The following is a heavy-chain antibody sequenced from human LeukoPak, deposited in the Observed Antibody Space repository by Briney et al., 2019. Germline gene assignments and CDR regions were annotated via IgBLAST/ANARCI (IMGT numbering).Heavy chain of an antibody. CDR2: INHSGST. V-gene: IGHV4-34*09. CDR1: GFTFSSSW. J-gene: IGHJ4*02. D-gene: IGHD4-23*01. Sequence: LRLSCAASGFTFSSSWMAWVRQAPGKGLEWIGEINHSGSTNYNPSLKSRVTISVDTSKNQFSLKLSSVTAADTAVYYCARDHGGNSFGYWGQGTLVTVSS. CDR3: ARDHGGNSFGY.